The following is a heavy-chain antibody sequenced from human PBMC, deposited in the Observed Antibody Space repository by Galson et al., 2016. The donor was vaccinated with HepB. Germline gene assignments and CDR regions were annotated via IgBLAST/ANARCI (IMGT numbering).Heavy chain of an antibody. CDR1: GFSFSNYD. Sequence: SLRLSCAASGFSFSNYDMYWVRQAPGKGLEWVSSIYTAGNTYYEDSVEGRFTVSRENANDSLYLRMNSLRAGDTAVYYCVRGSYCSDWYRTSAYDFGKDVWGKGTPVTVSS. CDR2: IYTAGNT. V-gene: IGHV3-13*01. D-gene: IGHD6-19*01. CDR3: VRGSYCSDWYRTSAYDFGKDV. J-gene: IGHJ6*04.